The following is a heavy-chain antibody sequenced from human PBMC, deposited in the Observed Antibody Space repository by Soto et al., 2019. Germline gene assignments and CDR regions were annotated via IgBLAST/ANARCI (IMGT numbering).Heavy chain of an antibody. J-gene: IGHJ6*02. CDR1: GGSISSYY. CDR2: IYTSGST. CDR3: ARADVAGTDYYYYYGMDV. D-gene: IGHD6-19*01. Sequence: NPSETLSLTCTVSGGSISSYYWSWIRQPAGKGLEWIGRIYTSGSTNYNPSLKSRVTMSVDTSKNQFSLKLSSVTAADTAVYYCARADVAGTDYYYYYGMDVWGQGTTVTVSS. V-gene: IGHV4-4*07.